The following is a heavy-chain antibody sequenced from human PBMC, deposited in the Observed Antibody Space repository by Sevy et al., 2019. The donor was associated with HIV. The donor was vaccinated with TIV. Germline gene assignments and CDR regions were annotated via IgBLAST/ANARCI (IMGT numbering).Heavy chain of an antibody. CDR3: VGPTLTYSSGWSSYDS. CDR1: GASISSSGYY. Sequence: SETLSLTCTVSGASISSSGYYWGWIRQPPGKGLEWIACINYVGSFFYNPSLRSRVTISSDTSNKQFSLKLKSVTAADTAIYYCVGPTLTYSSGWSSYDSWGQGTVVTVSS. D-gene: IGHD6-19*01. J-gene: IGHJ4*02. V-gene: IGHV4-39*01. CDR2: INYVGSF.